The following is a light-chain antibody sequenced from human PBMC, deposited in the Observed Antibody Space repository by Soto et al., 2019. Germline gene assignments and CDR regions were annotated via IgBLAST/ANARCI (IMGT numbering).Light chain of an antibody. V-gene: IGLV1-51*01. J-gene: IGLJ2*01. CDR1: SSNIGNNY. CDR3: GAWDSSLSAAV. CDR2: DNN. Sequence: QSALTQPPSVSAAPGQKVTISCSGSSSNIGNNYVSWYQHLPGTAPKLLISDNNKRPSGIPDRFSGSKSGTSATLGITGLQTGDEAHYYCGAWDSSLSAAVFGGGTKVTVL.